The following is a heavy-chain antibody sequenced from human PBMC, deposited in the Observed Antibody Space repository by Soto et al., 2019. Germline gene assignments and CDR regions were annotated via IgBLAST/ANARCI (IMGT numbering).Heavy chain of an antibody. Sequence: GGSLRLSCAASGFTFGIYAMIWVRQAPGKGLEWVSSISGSGGSIYYAHSVKGRFTISRDKTKNTLDLQMNSLRAVDTAVYHCARVAPEYSSTPRRFDFWGQGTLVTVSS. D-gene: IGHD6-13*01. CDR1: GFTFGIYA. V-gene: IGHV3-23*01. CDR3: ARVAPEYSSTPRRFDF. CDR2: ISGSGGSI. J-gene: IGHJ4*02.